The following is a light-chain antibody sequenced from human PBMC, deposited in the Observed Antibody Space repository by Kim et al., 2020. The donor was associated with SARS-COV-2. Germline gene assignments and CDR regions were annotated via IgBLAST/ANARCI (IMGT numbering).Light chain of an antibody. J-gene: IGLJ3*02. Sequence: KTITISGTRSSGSMASNYVDWYQQRPGSSPTTVIYDDNQRPSGGPDRFSASIDSSSNSASLTISGLKTEDEADYFCQSYDSSDLWVFGGGTQLTVL. V-gene: IGLV6-57*01. CDR2: DDN. CDR3: QSYDSSDLWV. CDR1: SGSMASNY.